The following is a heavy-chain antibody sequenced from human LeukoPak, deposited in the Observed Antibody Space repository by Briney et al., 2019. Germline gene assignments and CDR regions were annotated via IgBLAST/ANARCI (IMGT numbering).Heavy chain of an antibody. CDR3: ARDRGVWYFDL. D-gene: IGHD3-10*01. Sequence: TAPETLSLTCAVSGYSISSGYYWGWIRQPPGKGLEWIGSIYHSGSTYHNPSLKSRVTISVDTSKNQFSLKLSSVTAADTAVYYCARDRGVWYFDLWGRGTLVIVSS. V-gene: IGHV4-38-2*02. CDR2: IYHSGST. CDR1: GYSISSGYY. J-gene: IGHJ2*01.